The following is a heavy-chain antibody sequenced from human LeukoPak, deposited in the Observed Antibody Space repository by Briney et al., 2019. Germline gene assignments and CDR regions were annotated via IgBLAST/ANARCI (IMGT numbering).Heavy chain of an antibody. CDR1: GGSICSYH. D-gene: IGHD3/OR15-3a*01. CDR2: FYYSGST. J-gene: IGHJ4*02. V-gene: IGHV4-59*01. CDR3: ARDGDWNYFDY. Sequence: SETLSLTCTVSGGSICSYHWSWIRQPPGKGLEGIGYFYYSGSTNYNPSLKSRVTISVDTSKNQSSLKLSSVTAADTAVYYCARDGDWNYFDYWGQGTLVTVP.